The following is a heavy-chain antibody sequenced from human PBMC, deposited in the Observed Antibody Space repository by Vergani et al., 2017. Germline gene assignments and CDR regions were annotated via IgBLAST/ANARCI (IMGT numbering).Heavy chain of an antibody. V-gene: IGHV4-59*01. CDR3: ARDRDLYCRSTTSCRNWFDP. CDR1: GAAIKDFY. Sequence: QVQLPESGSGLVKPSETLSLTCTVSGAAIKDFYWSWFRQPPGKGLEWIGYVYYTGSPTYNPSLKSRVTISVDTSNNQFSLRMTSLPAADTAIYYCARDRDLYCRSTTSCRNWFDPWVQGSLVTVSS. J-gene: IGHJ5*02. D-gene: IGHD2/OR15-2a*01. CDR2: VYYTGSP.